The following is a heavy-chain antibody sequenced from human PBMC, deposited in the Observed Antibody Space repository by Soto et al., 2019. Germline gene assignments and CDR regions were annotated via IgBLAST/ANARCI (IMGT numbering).Heavy chain of an antibody. CDR1: GGSISSSSYY. CDR2: IYYRGNT. V-gene: IGHV4-39*02. D-gene: IGHD2-15*01. CDR3: AREGGGYCSGGSCQVDY. J-gene: IGHJ4*02. Sequence: QLQLQESGPGLVKPSETLSLTCTVSGGSISSSSYYWGWIRQPPGKGLEWIGSIYYRGNTYYNPSLKRRVTIAVDTSKNQLSLKLSSVTAADTAVYYCAREGGGYCSGGSCQVDYWGQGTLVTVSS.